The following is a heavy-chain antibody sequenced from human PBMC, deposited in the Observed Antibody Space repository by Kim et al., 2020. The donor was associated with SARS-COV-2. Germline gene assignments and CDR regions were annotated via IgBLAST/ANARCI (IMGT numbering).Heavy chain of an antibody. D-gene: IGHD5-18*01. V-gene: IGHV5-51*01. J-gene: IGHJ4*02. CDR3: ARLMGLGYSYGYLDY. CDR2: IYPCDSDT. Sequence: GESLKISCKGSGYSFTSYWIGWVRQMPGKGLEWMGIIYPCDSDTRYSPSFQGQVTISADKSISTAYLQWSSLKASDTAMYYCARLMGLGYSYGYLDYWGQGTLGTVSS. CDR1: GYSFTSYW.